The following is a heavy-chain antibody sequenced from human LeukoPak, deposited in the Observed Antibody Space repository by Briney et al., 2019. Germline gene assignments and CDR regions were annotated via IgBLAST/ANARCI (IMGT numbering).Heavy chain of an antibody. Sequence: RASETLSLTCTVSGGSISSSSYYWGWIRQPPGKGLEWIGSIYYSGSTYYNPSLKSRVTISVDTSKNQFSLQLSSVTAADTAVYYCATWARGGLGISGYWGQGTLVTVSS. J-gene: IGHJ4*02. CDR1: GGSISSSSYY. CDR3: ATWARGGLGISGY. V-gene: IGHV4-39*07. D-gene: IGHD7-27*01. CDR2: IYYSGST.